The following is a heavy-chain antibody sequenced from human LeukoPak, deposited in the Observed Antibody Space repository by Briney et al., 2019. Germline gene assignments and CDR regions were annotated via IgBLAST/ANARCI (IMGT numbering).Heavy chain of an antibody. V-gene: IGHV3-11*01. D-gene: IGHD2-2*01. J-gene: IGHJ6*02. CDR1: GFTFSDYY. CDR2: ISSSGSTI. Sequence: GGSLRLSCAASGFTFSDYYMSWIRQAPGKGLEWVSYISSSGSTIYYADSVKGRFTISRDNAKNSLYLQMNSLRAEDTAVYYCARDIVVVPAASYYYYGMDVWGQGTMVTVSS. CDR3: ARDIVVVPAASYYYYGMDV.